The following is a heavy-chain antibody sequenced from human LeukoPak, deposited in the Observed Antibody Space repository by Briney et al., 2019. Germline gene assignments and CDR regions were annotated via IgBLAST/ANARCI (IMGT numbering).Heavy chain of an antibody. CDR3: TTRVYQLLYDY. J-gene: IGHJ4*02. CDR1: GFTFKTAW. V-gene: IGHV3-15*01. D-gene: IGHD2-2*02. CDR2: IKSKTDGGTP. Sequence: GGSLRLSCAASGFTFKTAWMSWVRQAPGKGLEWVGRIKSKTDGGTPDYAAPVIGRFTISRDDTKDTLNLQVNSQKPEYTALYYCTTRVYQLLYDYWGQGTLVTVSS.